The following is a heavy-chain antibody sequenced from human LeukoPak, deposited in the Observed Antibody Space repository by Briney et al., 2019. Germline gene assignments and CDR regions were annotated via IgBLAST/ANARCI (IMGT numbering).Heavy chain of an antibody. Sequence: GESLKISCKGSGYSFTSYWIGWVRQMPGKGLEWMGIIYPGDSDTRYSPSFQGQVTISAAKSISTAYLQWSSLKASDTAMYYCARQVGYGDYGRENDYWGQGTLVTVSS. CDR3: ARQVGYGDYGRENDY. J-gene: IGHJ4*02. CDR2: IYPGDSDT. CDR1: GYSFTSYW. D-gene: IGHD4-17*01. V-gene: IGHV5-51*01.